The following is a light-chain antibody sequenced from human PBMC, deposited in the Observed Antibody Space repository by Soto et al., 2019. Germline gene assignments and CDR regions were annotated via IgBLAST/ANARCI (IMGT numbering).Light chain of an antibody. J-gene: IGLJ3*02. V-gene: IGLV2-23*01. CDR1: SSDVGSYNL. CDR3: CSYAGRSTWV. CDR2: EDS. Sequence: QSALTQPASVSGSPGQSITISCTGTSSDVGSYNLVSWYQQHAGKVPKLMISEDSKRPSGVSNRFSGFKSGNTAALTISGIQAEDEADYDCCSYAGRSTWVFGGGTKLTVL.